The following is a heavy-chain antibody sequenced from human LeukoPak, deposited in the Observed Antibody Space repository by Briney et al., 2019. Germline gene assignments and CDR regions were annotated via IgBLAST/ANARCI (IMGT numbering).Heavy chain of an antibody. CDR3: AREGRIPVAAAGKVDY. Sequence: PGGSLRLSCAASGFTFSSYAMHWVRQAPGKGLEWVAVISYDGSNKYYADSVKGRFTISRDNSKNTLYLQMNSLRAEDTAVYYCAREGRIPVAAAGKVDYWGQGTLVTVSS. CDR1: GFTFSSYA. D-gene: IGHD6-13*01. J-gene: IGHJ4*02. CDR2: ISYDGSNK. V-gene: IGHV3-30-3*01.